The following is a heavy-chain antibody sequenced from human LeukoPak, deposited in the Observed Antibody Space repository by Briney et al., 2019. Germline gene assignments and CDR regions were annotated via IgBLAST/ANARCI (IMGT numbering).Heavy chain of an antibody. CDR1: GGTFSSYA. Sequence: GASVKVSCKASGGTFSSYAISWVRQAPGQGLEWMGRIIPIFGTANYAQKFQGRVTMTTDTSTGTAYMELRSLRSDDTAVYYCARSGCSSTSCYSFYYYYYMDVWGKGTTVTVSS. CDR2: IIPIFGTA. J-gene: IGHJ6*03. D-gene: IGHD2-2*02. V-gene: IGHV1-69*05. CDR3: ARSGCSSTSCYSFYYYYYMDV.